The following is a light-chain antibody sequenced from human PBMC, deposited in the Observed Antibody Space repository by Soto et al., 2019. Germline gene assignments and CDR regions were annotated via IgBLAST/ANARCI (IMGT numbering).Light chain of an antibody. Sequence: QAALTQPPSPSGSPGQPGALPPPGTRSDVGGYNYVSWYQQHPGKAPNRMIYEVNKRPSGVPDRFSGSKSGNTASLTVSGLQAEDEADYYCSSYAGSSTVFGTGTKVTVL. CDR2: EVN. V-gene: IGLV2-8*01. CDR3: SSYAGSSTV. CDR1: RSDVGGYNY. J-gene: IGLJ1*01.